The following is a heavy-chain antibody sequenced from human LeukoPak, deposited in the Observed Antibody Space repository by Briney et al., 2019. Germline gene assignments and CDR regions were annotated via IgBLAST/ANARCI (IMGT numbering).Heavy chain of an antibody. CDR1: GGSISSSNW. CDR3: ARGLGQLVRKREFDY. Sequence: PSETLSLTCAVSGGSISSSNWWSWVRQPPGKGLEWIGEIYHSGSTNYNPSLKSRVTISVDTSKNQFSLKLSSVTAADTAVYYCARGLGQLVRKREFDYWGQGTLVTVSS. J-gene: IGHJ4*02. D-gene: IGHD6-6*01. V-gene: IGHV4-4*02. CDR2: IYHSGST.